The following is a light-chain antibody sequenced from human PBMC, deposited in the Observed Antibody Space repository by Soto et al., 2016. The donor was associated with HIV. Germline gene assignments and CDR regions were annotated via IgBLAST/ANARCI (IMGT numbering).Light chain of an antibody. J-gene: IGLJ1*01. Sequence: SYVLTQPPSVSVAPGNTATITCGGNNIGSKSVHWYRQKPGQAPVLVVYDDRDRPSGIPERFSGSNSGNTATLTITWVEAGDEADYYCQVWDNSDDYYVFGSGTKVTVL. CDR2: DDR. CDR3: QVWDNSDDYYV. V-gene: IGLV3-21*01. CDR1: NIGSKS.